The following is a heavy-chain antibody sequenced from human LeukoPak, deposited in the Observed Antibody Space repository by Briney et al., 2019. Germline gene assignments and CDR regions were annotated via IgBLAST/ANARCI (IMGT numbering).Heavy chain of an antibody. D-gene: IGHD4-17*01. J-gene: IGHJ6*02. CDR3: ARDRTRGDYGDYYYYYGMDV. CDR2: INPSGGST. Sequence: ASVKVSCKASGYTFTSYYMHWVRQAPGQGLEWMGIINPSGGSTSYAQKFQGRVTMTRDTSTSTVYMELSSLRSEDTAVYYCARDRTRGDYGDYYYYYGMDVWGQGTTVTVSS. CDR1: GYTFTSYY. V-gene: IGHV1-46*01.